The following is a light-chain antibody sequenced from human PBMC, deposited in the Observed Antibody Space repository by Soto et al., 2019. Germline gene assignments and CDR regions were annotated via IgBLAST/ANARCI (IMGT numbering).Light chain of an antibody. CDR2: GNS. CDR3: QSYDSSLS. V-gene: IGLV1-40*01. J-gene: IGLJ2*01. Sequence: QPVLTQPPSVSGAPGQRVTISCTGSSSNIGAGYDVHWYQQLPGTAPKLLIYGNSNRPSGVPDRFSGSKSGTSASLAITGLQAEDEADYYCQSYDSSLSFGGGTKLTV. CDR1: SSNIGAGYD.